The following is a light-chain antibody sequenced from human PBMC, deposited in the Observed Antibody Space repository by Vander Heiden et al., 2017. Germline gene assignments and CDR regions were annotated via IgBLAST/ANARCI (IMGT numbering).Light chain of an antibody. J-gene: IGKJ1*01. CDR3: QQSYSTPTWT. V-gene: IGKV1-39*01. CDR1: QIISSY. CDR2: YAA. Sequence: DIQMTQSPSSLSASVADRATITVRASQIISSYLNWYQQKPGKGPKLLIYYAASLQSGVPSRFSGSGSGTDFTLTISSLQPEDFATYYCQQSYSTPTWTFGQGTKVEIK.